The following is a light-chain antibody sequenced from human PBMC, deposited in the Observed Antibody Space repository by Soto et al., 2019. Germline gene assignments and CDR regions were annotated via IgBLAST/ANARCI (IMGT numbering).Light chain of an antibody. CDR1: SGHSSYA. J-gene: IGLJ2*01. V-gene: IGLV4-69*01. CDR3: QTWGTGILV. Sequence: QLVLTQSPSASASLGASVKLTCTLSSGHSSYAIAWHQQQPEKGPRYLMKLNSDGSHSKGDGIPDRFSGSSSGAERYLTISSLQSEDEADYYCQTWGTGILVFGGGTKVNVL. CDR2: LNSDGSH.